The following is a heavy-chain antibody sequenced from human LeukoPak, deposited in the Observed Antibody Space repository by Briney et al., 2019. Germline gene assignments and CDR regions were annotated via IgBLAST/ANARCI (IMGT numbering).Heavy chain of an antibody. CDR2: IKQDGSDI. D-gene: IGHD3-10*01. Sequence: GGSLRLSCAASGFTFSSYSINWVRQAPGKGLECVANIKQDGSDIYFVDSVKGRFTISRDNAKNSLYLQMNSLRGEDTAVYYCARARYGSGGYFFDFWGQGTLVTVSS. CDR3: ARARYGSGGYFFDF. J-gene: IGHJ4*02. CDR1: GFTFSSYS. V-gene: IGHV3-7*04.